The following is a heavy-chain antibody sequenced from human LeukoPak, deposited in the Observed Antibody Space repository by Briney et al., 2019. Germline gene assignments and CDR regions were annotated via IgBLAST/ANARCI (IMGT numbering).Heavy chain of an antibody. CDR1: GFTFSSYA. CDR2: ISGSGDTT. Sequence: PGGSLRLSCAASGFTFSSYAMSWVRQAPGKGLEWVSLISGSGDTTYFADSVKGRFTISRDNSKNTLYLQMSSLRAEDTATYYCAEDDCSGGSCYSSGNDAFDIWGQGTMVIVSS. CDR3: AEDDCSGGSCYSSGNDAFDI. V-gene: IGHV3-23*01. D-gene: IGHD2-15*01. J-gene: IGHJ3*02.